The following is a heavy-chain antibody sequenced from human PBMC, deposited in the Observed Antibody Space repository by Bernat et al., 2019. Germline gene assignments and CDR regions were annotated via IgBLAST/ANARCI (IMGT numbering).Heavy chain of an antibody. J-gene: IGHJ4*02. CDR2: IYYSGST. Sequence: QVHLQESGPGLVKPSETLSLTCTVSGGSTSSYYWSWIRQPPGKGLEWIGYIYYSGSTNYNPSLKSRVSIFIDTSKNQISMILNYVSSAETAVYYCGRGRGGVATIDQWGQGTLVTVSS. CDR3: GRGRGGVATIDQ. CDR1: GGSTSSYY. V-gene: IGHV4-59*01. D-gene: IGHD5-24*01.